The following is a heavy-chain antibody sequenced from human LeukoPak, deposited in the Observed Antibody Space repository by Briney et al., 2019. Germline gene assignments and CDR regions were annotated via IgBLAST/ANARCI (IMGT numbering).Heavy chain of an antibody. CDR1: GFTFSNYY. Sequence: GGSLRLSCVASGFTFSNYYMHWVRQAPGKGLEWVAIISDDGERKFYADSVKGRFTISRDNSRSTLYLQMNSLRPEDTAIYYCAREGYYGSGSPPSLYFDYWGQGTLVTVSS. D-gene: IGHD3-10*01. V-gene: IGHV3-30*03. CDR3: AREGYYGSGSPPSLYFDY. J-gene: IGHJ4*02. CDR2: ISDDGERK.